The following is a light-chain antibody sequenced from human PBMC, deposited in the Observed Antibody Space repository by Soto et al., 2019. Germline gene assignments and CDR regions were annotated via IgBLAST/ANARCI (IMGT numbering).Light chain of an antibody. V-gene: IGLV3-21*04. Sequence: SYELTQPPSVSLAPGQTASITCGGNSIGSKSVHWYQQKPGQAPIVVIYYDSDRPSGIPERFAGSNSGNTATLTISRVEAGDEADSYCQVWDSSSDHVIFGGVTKLTVL. J-gene: IGLJ2*01. CDR3: QVWDSSSDHVI. CDR1: SIGSKS. CDR2: YDS.